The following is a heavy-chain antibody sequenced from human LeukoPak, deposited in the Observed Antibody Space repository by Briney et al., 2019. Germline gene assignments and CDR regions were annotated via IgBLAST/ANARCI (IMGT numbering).Heavy chain of an antibody. D-gene: IGHD6-13*01. J-gene: IGHJ4*02. V-gene: IGHV4-39*07. Sequence: SETLSLTCAVYGGSFSGSSYFWGWIRQPPGKGLEWIGSFYYSGSTYYNPSLKSRVTISVDTSKNQFSLKLSSVTAADTAVYYCARAVAAARSDYWGQGTLVTVSS. CDR1: GGSFSGSSYF. CDR2: FYYSGST. CDR3: ARAVAAARSDY.